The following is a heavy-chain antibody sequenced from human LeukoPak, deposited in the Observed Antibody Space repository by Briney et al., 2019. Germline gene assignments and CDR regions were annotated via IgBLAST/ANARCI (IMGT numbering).Heavy chain of an antibody. CDR2: IYYSGST. D-gene: IGHD6-13*01. V-gene: IGHV4-31*03. Sequence: SQTLSLTCTVSGGSISSGGYYWSWIRQHPGKGLEWIGYIYYSGSTYYNPSLKSRVTISVDTSKNQFSLKLSSVTAADTAVYYCARVGLVAAAGRYFDYWGQGTLVTVSS. CDR3: ARVGLVAAAGRYFDY. J-gene: IGHJ4*02. CDR1: GGSISSGGYY.